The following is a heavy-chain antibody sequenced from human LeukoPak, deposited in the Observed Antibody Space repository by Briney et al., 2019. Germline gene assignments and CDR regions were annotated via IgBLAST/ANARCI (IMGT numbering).Heavy chain of an antibody. D-gene: IGHD3-10*01. CDR1: GFPFNTYG. CDR3: AKDTGSARLDY. V-gene: IGHV3-30*18. CDR2: ISYHGTNK. Sequence: PGRSLRLSCAASGFPFNTYGMHWVRQAPGKGLEWVAVISYHGTNKFYADSVKGRFTISRDNSRNTVYLQVNRLRVEDTAVYYCAKDTGSARLDYWGQGTLVTVSS. J-gene: IGHJ4*02.